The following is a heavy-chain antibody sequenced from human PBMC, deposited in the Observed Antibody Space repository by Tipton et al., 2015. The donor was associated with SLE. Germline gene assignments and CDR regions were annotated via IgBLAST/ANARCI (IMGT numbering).Heavy chain of an antibody. D-gene: IGHD5-18*01. CDR3: ARARGYSYGYGPYYYYMDV. V-gene: IGHV4-59*01. CDR1: GGSISSYY. Sequence: LRLSCTVSGGSISSYYWSWIRQPPGKGLEWIGYIYYSGSTNYNPSLKSRVTISVDTSKNQFSLKLSSVTAADTAVYYCARARGYSYGYGPYYYYMDVWGKGTTVTVPS. J-gene: IGHJ6*03. CDR2: IYYSGST.